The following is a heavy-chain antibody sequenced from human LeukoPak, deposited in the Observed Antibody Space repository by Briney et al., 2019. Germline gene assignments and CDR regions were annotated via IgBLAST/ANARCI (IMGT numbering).Heavy chain of an antibody. Sequence: PSETLSLTCTVSGGSISSSTYYWAWIRQPPGKRLEWIGSIYYSGSTYYYPSLKSRVTISVDTSKNQFSLKLSSVTAADTAVYYCASYSSGWYYLDYWGQGTLATVSS. CDR2: IYYSGST. V-gene: IGHV4-39*01. D-gene: IGHD6-19*01. CDR1: GGSISSSTYY. J-gene: IGHJ4*02. CDR3: ASYSSGWYYLDY.